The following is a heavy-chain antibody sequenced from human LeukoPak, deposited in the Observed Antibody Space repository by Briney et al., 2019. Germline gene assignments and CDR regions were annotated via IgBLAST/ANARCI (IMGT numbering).Heavy chain of an antibody. CDR3: AKEPGEGGSAFDY. Sequence: GGSLRLSCAASGFTFSSYWMSRVRQAPGKGLEWVANIKQDGSEKYYVDSVKGRFTISRDNAKNSLYLQMSSLTIEDTAVYYCAKEPGEGGSAFDYWGQGTLVTVYS. J-gene: IGHJ4*02. CDR1: GFTFSSYW. D-gene: IGHD3-16*01. CDR2: IKQDGSEK. V-gene: IGHV3-7*01.